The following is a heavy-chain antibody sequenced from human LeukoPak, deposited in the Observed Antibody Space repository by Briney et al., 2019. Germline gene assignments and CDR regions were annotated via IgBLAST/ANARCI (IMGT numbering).Heavy chain of an antibody. Sequence: SETLSLTCAVSGGSISSGGYSWSWIRQPPGKGLEWIGYIYHSGSTYYNPSLKSRVTLSVDRSKNQFSLKLSSVTAAGTAVYYCARTTYSGYDYARHRYFDYWGQGTLVTVSP. J-gene: IGHJ4*02. CDR3: ARTTYSGYDYARHRYFDY. CDR1: GGSISSGGYS. D-gene: IGHD5-12*01. V-gene: IGHV4-30-2*01. CDR2: IYHSGST.